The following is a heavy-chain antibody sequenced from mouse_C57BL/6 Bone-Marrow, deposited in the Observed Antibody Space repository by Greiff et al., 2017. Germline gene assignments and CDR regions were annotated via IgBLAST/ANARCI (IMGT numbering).Heavy chain of an antibody. CDR1: GYSITSGYY. V-gene: IGHV3-6*01. J-gene: IGHJ2*01. CDR2: ISYDGSN. D-gene: IGHD1-1*01. CDR3: AREIYYYGSSYHFDY. Sequence: EVKLQESGPGLVKPSQSLSLTCSVTGYSITSGYYWNWIRQFPGNKLEWMGYISYDGSNNYNPSLKNRISITRDTSKNQFFLKLNSVTTEDTATYYCAREIYYYGSSYHFDYWGQGTTLTVSS.